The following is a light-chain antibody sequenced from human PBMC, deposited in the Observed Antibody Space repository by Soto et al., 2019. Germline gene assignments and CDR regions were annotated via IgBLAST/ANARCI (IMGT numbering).Light chain of an antibody. V-gene: IGKV3-20*01. CDR2: GAS. Sequence: ENGLTQSPGTLSLSPGERATLSCRASQTVSGSYVAWYQQKPGQTPRLLIYGASSRATGIPDRFSGSGSGTDFTLTISRLEPEDFAVYHCQQYGDSPLTFGGGTQVEIK. CDR1: QTVSGSY. J-gene: IGKJ4*01. CDR3: QQYGDSPLT.